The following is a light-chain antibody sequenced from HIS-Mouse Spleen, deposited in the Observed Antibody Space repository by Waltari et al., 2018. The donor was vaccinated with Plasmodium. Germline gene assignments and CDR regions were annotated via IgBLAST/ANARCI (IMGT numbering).Light chain of an antibody. CDR2: GAS. V-gene: IGKV3-15*01. CDR3: QQYNNWPRGT. J-gene: IGKJ1*01. CDR1: QSVSSN. Sequence: EIVMTQSPATLSVSPGERATLSCRDSQSVSSNLAGYQQKPGQAPRLLIYGASTRSTGIPARFSGSGSGTEFTLTISSMQSEDFAVYYCQQYNNWPRGTFGQGTKVEIK.